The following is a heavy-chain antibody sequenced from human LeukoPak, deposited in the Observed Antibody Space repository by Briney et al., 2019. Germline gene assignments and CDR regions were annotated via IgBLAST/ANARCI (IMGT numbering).Heavy chain of an antibody. J-gene: IGHJ4*02. Sequence: GGSLRLSCAAAGFTFRSYAMNWVRQGPGKGLEWVSTMSASDAGTYHADSVKGRFTISRDNSKNTLYLQMNSLRAEDTAVYYCAKGSAVAYIYFDYWGQGTLVTVSS. CDR2: MSASDAGT. D-gene: IGHD6-19*01. CDR1: GFTFRSYA. V-gene: IGHV3-23*01. CDR3: AKGSAVAYIYFDY.